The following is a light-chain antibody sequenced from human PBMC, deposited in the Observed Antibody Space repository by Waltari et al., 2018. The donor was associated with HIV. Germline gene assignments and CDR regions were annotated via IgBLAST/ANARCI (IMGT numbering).Light chain of an antibody. CDR2: SVP. Sequence: QSALTQPPSASGSPGQSVTISCTGTSSDVGAYNYVSWFQQHPGKAPKLSIYSVPKRPSGVPYRFSGSKSGNTASLTVSGLQAEDEADYYCASHAGSKDVFGGGTRLTVL. J-gene: IGLJ2*01. CDR1: SSDVGAYNY. V-gene: IGLV2-8*01. CDR3: ASHAGSKDV.